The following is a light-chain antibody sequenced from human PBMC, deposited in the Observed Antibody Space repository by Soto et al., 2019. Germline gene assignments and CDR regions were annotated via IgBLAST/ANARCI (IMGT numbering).Light chain of an antibody. CDR3: QQFNSYPRT. J-gene: IGKJ1*01. Sequence: DIPLTQSPSFLSASVGDRVSITCRASQGINTYLVWYQQKPGKAPKLLIYAASTSQSGVPPRFSGSGSGTEFTLTISSLQPEDFATYYCQQFNSYPRTFGQGTKVEIK. CDR2: AAS. V-gene: IGKV1-9*01. CDR1: QGINTY.